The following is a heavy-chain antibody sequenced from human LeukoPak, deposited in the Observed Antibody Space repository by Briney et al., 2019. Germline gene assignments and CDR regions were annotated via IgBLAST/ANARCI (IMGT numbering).Heavy chain of an antibody. V-gene: IGHV3-11*06. CDR1: GFTVRSNY. CDR3: AGGLMVLDY. CDR2: ISSSSSSI. Sequence: GGSLRLSCAASGFTVRSNYMSWVRQAPGKGLEWVSYISSSSSSINYADSVKGRFTISRDNAKNSLYLEMNSLTVEDTAVYYCAGGLMVLDYWGQGTLVTVSS. J-gene: IGHJ4*02. D-gene: IGHD3-16*01.